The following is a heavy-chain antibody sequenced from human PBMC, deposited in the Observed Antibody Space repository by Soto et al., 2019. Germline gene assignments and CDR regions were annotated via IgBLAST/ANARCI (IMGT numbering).Heavy chain of an antibody. CDR1: GFTFSSYW. CDR3: ARDRAIVGADYFDY. CDR2: INSDWSST. Sequence: PGGSLRLSCAAYGFTFSSYWMHWVRQAPGKGLVWVSRINSDWSSTSYADSVKGRFTISRDNAKNTLYLQMNSLRAEDTAVYYCARDRAIVGADYFDYWGQGTLVTVSS. J-gene: IGHJ4*02. V-gene: IGHV3-74*01. D-gene: IGHD1-26*01.